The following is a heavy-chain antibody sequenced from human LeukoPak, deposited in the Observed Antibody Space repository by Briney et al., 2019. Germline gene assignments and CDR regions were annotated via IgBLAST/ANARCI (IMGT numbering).Heavy chain of an antibody. CDR1: GYTFTSYD. Sequence: GASVKVSCKASGYTFTSYDINWVRQATGQGLEWMGWMNPNSGNTGYAQKFQGRVTMTRNTSISTAYMELSSLRSEDTAVYYCARGDPTYYDFWSGENGMDVWGQGTTVTVSS. CDR3: ARGDPTYYDFWSGENGMDV. D-gene: IGHD3-3*01. J-gene: IGHJ6*02. V-gene: IGHV1-8*01. CDR2: MNPNSGNT.